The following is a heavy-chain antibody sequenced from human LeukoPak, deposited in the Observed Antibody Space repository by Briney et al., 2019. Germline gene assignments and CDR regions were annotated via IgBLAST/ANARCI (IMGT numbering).Heavy chain of an antibody. J-gene: IGHJ4*02. D-gene: IGHD2-15*01. Sequence: ASVKVSCKASGYTFTGYYMHWVRQAPGQGLERMGRINPNSGGTNYAQKFQGRVTMTRDTSISTAYMKLSRLRSDDTAVYYCARGCSGGSCPYPLDYWGQGTLVTVSS. CDR3: ARGCSGGSCPYPLDY. CDR2: INPNSGGT. V-gene: IGHV1-2*06. CDR1: GYTFTGYY.